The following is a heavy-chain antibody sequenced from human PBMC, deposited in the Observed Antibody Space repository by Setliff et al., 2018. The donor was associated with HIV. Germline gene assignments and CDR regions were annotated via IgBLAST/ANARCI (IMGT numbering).Heavy chain of an antibody. V-gene: IGHV3-7*01. Sequence: GGSLRLSCAASGFTFSSYWMSWVRQAPGKGPEWVANIKTDGSEKFYVDSVKGRFTISRDNAKNSLYLQMNSLTAEDTALYYCVRAGSYRFDYWGQGTLVTVSS. D-gene: IGHD3-10*01. CDR2: IKTDGSEK. J-gene: IGHJ4*02. CDR1: GFTFSSYW. CDR3: VRAGSYRFDY.